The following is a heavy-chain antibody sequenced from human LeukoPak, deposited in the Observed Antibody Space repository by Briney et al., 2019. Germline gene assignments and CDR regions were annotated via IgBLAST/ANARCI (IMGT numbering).Heavy chain of an antibody. V-gene: IGHV4-59*08. CDR2: IYYSGST. CDR1: GGPISSYY. Sequence: SETLSLTCTVSGGPISSYYWSWIRQPPGKGLEWIGYIYYSGSTNYNPSLKSRVTISVDTSKNQFSLKLSSVIAADTAVYYCARAYSSSSVARTWGQGTLVTVSS. D-gene: IGHD6-13*01. CDR3: ARAYSSSSVART. J-gene: IGHJ5*02.